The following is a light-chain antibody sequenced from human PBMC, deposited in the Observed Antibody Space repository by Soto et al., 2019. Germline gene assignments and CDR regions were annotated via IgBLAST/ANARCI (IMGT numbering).Light chain of an antibody. V-gene: IGKV3-20*01. J-gene: IGKJ3*01. CDR3: QQYGSSPIFT. CDR1: QSVSSSY. Sequence: EIVLTQSPGTLSLSPGERATLSCRATQSVSSSYLAWYQQKPGQAPRLLIYDSSSRATGIPDRFSGSGSGTDFTLTISRREPEDFAVYYCQQYGSSPIFTFGPGTKVDIK. CDR2: DSS.